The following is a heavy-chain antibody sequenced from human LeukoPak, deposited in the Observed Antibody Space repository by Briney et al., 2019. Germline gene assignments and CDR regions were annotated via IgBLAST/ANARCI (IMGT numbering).Heavy chain of an antibody. Sequence: GGSLRLSCAASGFTFSSYAMSWVRQAPGKGLEWVSAISGSGGSTYYADSVKGRFTISRDNSKNTLYLQMNSLRAEDTAVYYCARDNWEYYDSSGYPLGFWGQGTLVTVSS. V-gene: IGHV3-23*01. D-gene: IGHD3-22*01. CDR1: GFTFSSYA. CDR3: ARDNWEYYDSSGYPLGF. CDR2: ISGSGGST. J-gene: IGHJ4*02.